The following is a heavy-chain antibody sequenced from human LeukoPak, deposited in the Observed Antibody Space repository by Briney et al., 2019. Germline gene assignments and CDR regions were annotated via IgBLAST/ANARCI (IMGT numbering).Heavy chain of an antibody. V-gene: IGHV3-30*03. CDR3: ARSGQQLPINFDY. D-gene: IGHD6-13*01. CDR2: ISYDGTNK. Sequence: GGSLRLSCAASGFTFSNYGMHWVRQAPGKGLEWVAVISYDGTNKYYADSVKGRFTISRDNSKNTLYLQMNSLRAEDTAVYYCARSGQQLPINFDYWGQGTLVTVSS. CDR1: GFTFSNYG. J-gene: IGHJ4*02.